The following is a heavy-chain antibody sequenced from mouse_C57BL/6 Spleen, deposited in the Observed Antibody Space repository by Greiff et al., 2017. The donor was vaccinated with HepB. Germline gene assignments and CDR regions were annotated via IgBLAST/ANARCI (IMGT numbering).Heavy chain of an antibody. CDR2: IYPGDGDT. Sequence: QVQLQQSGAELVKPGASVKISCKASGYAFSSYWMNWVKQRPGKGLEWIGQIYPGDGDTNYNGKFKGKATLTADKSSSTAYMQLSSLTSEDSAVYFCARSRNYGSPFAYWGQGTLVTVSA. J-gene: IGHJ3*01. CDR3: ARSRNYGSPFAY. CDR1: GYAFSSYW. D-gene: IGHD1-1*01. V-gene: IGHV1-80*01.